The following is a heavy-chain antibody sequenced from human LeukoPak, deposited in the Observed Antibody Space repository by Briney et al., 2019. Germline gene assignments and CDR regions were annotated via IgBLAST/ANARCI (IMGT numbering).Heavy chain of an antibody. CDR2: MNPNSGNT. J-gene: IGHJ4*02. CDR3: ARVPRGYYDSSGLDY. V-gene: IGHV1-8*01. Sequence: GASVKVSCKASGYTFTSYDINWVRQATGQGLEWMGWMNPNSGNTGYAQKFQGRVTMTRDTSISTAYMELSRLRSDDTAVYYCARVPRGYYDSSGLDYWGQGTLVTVSS. D-gene: IGHD3-22*01. CDR1: GYTFTSYD.